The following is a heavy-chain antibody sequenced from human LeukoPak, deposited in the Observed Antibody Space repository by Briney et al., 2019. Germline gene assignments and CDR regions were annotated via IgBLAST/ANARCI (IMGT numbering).Heavy chain of an antibody. Sequence: SETLSLTCTVSGGSISSSSYYWGWIRQPPGKGLEWIGSIYYSGSTYCNPSLKSRVTISVDTSKNQFSLKLSSVTAADTAVYYCGIVVVVAAVDYWGQGTLVTVSS. CDR1: GGSISSSSYY. CDR3: GIVVVVAAVDY. J-gene: IGHJ4*02. V-gene: IGHV4-39*07. D-gene: IGHD2-15*01. CDR2: IYYSGST.